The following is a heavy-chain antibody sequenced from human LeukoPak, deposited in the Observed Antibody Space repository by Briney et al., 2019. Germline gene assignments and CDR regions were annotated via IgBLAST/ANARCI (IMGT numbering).Heavy chain of an antibody. CDR1: GYTFTDYF. Sequence: ASVKVSCKASGYTFTDYFIHWVRQAPGQGPEWMVRMNGNSGVTMYAQTLQDRVTMTKDTSISTAYMELSRLTSDDTAVYYCARDLSSTSNWEFDYWGQGTLVTVSS. D-gene: IGHD7-27*01. V-gene: IGHV1-2*06. CDR2: MNGNSGVT. J-gene: IGHJ4*02. CDR3: ARDLSSTSNWEFDY.